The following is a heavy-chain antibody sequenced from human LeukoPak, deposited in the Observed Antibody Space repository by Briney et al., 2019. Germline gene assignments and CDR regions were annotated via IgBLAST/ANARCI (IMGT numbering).Heavy chain of an antibody. CDR3: AGDAHQYYYDSSGYLSAVDY. CDR1: GYTLTELS. Sequence: SVKVSCKVSGYTLTELSMHWVRQAPGQGLEWMGRIIPILGIANYAQKFQGRVTITADKSTSTAYMELSSLRSEDTAVYYCAGDAHQYYYDSSGYLSAVDYWGQGTLVTVSS. CDR2: IIPILGIA. D-gene: IGHD3-22*01. J-gene: IGHJ4*02. V-gene: IGHV1-69*04.